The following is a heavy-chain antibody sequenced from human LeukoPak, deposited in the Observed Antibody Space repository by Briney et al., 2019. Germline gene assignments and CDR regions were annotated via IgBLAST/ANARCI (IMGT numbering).Heavy chain of an antibody. CDR2: IYYSGST. D-gene: IGHD3-16*01. CDR3: ARDPRGGGYFDY. Sequence: SETLSLTCTVSGGSISSYYWSWIRQHPGKGLEWIGYIYYSGSTYYNPSLKSRVTMSVDTTKNQFSLNLSSVAAADTAVYYCARDPRGGGYFDYWGQGTLVTVSS. J-gene: IGHJ4*02. V-gene: IGHV4-59*06. CDR1: GGSISSYY.